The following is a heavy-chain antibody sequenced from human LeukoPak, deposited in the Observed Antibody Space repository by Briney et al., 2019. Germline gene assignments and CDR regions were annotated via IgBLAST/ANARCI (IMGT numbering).Heavy chain of an antibody. CDR2: INWNGGST. CDR3: ARDLRGYCSSTSCSDYYMDV. CDR1: GFTFDDYG. J-gene: IGHJ6*03. Sequence: GGSLRLSCAASGFTFDDYGMSWVRQAPGKGLEWVSGINWNGGSTGYADSVKGRFTISRDNAKNSLYLQMNSLRAEDSALYYCARDLRGYCSSTSCSDYYMDVWGKGTTVTVSS. D-gene: IGHD2-2*01. V-gene: IGHV3-20*04.